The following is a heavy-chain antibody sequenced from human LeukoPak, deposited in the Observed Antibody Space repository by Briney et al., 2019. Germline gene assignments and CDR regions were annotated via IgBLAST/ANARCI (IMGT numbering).Heavy chain of an antibody. V-gene: IGHV1-8*03. CDR3: ARGKLANPPRYYYYMDV. CDR2: MNPNSGNT. Sequence: ASVKVSCKASGYTFTNYDVNWVRQATGQGLEWMGWMNPNSGNTGYAQKFQGRVTITRNTSISTAYMELSSLTSEDTAVYYCARGKLANPPRYYYYMDVWGKGTTVTVSS. J-gene: IGHJ6*03. CDR1: GYTFTNYD. D-gene: IGHD4-23*01.